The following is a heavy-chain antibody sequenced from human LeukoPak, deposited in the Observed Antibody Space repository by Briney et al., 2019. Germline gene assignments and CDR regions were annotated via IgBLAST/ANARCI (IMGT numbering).Heavy chain of an antibody. CDR2: ISYDGSNK. D-gene: IGHD6-6*01. J-gene: IGHJ4*02. CDR1: GFTFSSYA. Sequence: PGGSLRLSCAASGFTFSSYAMHWVRQAPGKGLEWVAVISYDGSNKYYADSVKGRFTISRDNSKNTLYLQMNSLRAEDTAVYYCARDREYSSPTFDYWGQGTLVTVS. CDR3: ARDREYSSPTFDY. V-gene: IGHV3-30*04.